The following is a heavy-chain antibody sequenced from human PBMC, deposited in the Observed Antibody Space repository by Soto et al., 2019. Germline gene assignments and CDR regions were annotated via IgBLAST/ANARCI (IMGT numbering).Heavy chain of an antibody. Sequence: ASVKVSCKASGYTFTGYYMHWVRQAPGQGLEWMGWINPNSGGTNYAQKFQGRVTMTRDTSISTAYMELSRLRSDDTAVHYCARAVDYYGSGSYYSPIYYYGMDVWGQGTTVTVSS. CDR3: ARAVDYYGSGSYYSPIYYYGMDV. V-gene: IGHV1-2*02. CDR2: INPNSGGT. CDR1: GYTFTGYY. D-gene: IGHD3-10*01. J-gene: IGHJ6*02.